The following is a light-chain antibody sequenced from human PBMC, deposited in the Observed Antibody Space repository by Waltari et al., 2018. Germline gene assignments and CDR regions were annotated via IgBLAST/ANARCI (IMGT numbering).Light chain of an antibody. CDR2: DAS. Sequence: IQLTQSPSSLSASIGDRVTITCRASQGIGSALAWYQQKPGKPPRLLIYDASSLEGGVPSRFSGSGSGTDFTLSISSLQPEDFATYSCQQYLRTPPTFGQGTKLEIK. J-gene: IGKJ2*01. CDR1: QGIGSA. CDR3: QQYLRTPPT. V-gene: IGKV1-13*02.